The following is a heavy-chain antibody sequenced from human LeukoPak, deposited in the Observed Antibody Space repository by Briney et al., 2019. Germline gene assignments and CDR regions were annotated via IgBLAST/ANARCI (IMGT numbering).Heavy chain of an antibody. CDR2: ISSSSSYT. V-gene: IGHV3-11*06. J-gene: IGHJ4*02. D-gene: IGHD2-15*01. Sequence: GGSLRLSCAASGFTFSDYYMSWIRQAPGKGLEWVSYISSSSSYTNSADSVKGRFAISRDNAKNSLYLQMNSLRAEDTAVYYCARDEGYCSGGSCYSNYWGQGTLVTVSS. CDR1: GFTFSDYY. CDR3: ARDEGYCSGGSCYSNY.